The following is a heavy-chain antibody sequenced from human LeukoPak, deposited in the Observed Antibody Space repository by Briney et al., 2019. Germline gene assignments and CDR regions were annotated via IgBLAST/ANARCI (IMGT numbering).Heavy chain of an antibody. CDR2: IYYSGST. D-gene: IGHD6-13*01. J-gene: IGHJ4*02. Sequence: SETLSLTCTVSGGSISSYYWSWIRQPPGKGLEWIGYIYYSGSTNYNPSLKSRVTISMDTSKSQFALKLRFVTAADTAMYYCAREKAAVGTNWGDYFDYWGQGILVTVSS. CDR3: AREKAAVGTNWGDYFDY. V-gene: IGHV4-59*01. CDR1: GGSISSYY.